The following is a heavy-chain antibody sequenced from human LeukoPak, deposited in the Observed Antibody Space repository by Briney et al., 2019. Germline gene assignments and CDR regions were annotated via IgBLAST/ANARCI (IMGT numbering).Heavy chain of an antibody. D-gene: IGHD1-26*01. Sequence: GGSLRLSCAASGFTFSSYGMHWVRQAPGKGLEWVANIKQDGSEKYYVDSVKGRFTISRDNAKNSLYLQMNSLRAEDTAVYYCARRRWGYGMDVWGQGTTVTVSS. CDR1: GFTFSSYG. CDR3: ARRRWGYGMDV. V-gene: IGHV3-7*01. J-gene: IGHJ6*02. CDR2: IKQDGSEK.